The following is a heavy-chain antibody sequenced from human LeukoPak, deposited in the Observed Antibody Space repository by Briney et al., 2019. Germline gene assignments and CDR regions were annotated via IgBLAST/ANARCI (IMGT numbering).Heavy chain of an antibody. CDR1: GYTFTGYY. V-gene: IGHV1-2*02. J-gene: IGHJ6*03. D-gene: IGHD6-19*01. Sequence: GASVKLSCKASGYTFTGYYIHWVRQAPGQGLEYMGWINPSSGGTNYAQKFQGRVTMTRDTSISTAYMELSRLRSDDTAVYYCARDLYQWLPSTRPRDYYYYMDVWGEGTTVTVSS. CDR3: ARDLYQWLPSTRPRDYYYYMDV. CDR2: INPSSGGT.